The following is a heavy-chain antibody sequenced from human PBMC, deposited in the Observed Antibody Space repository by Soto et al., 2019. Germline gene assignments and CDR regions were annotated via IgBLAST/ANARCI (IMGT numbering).Heavy chain of an antibody. J-gene: IGHJ6*02. V-gene: IGHV4-34*01. D-gene: IGHD3-9*01. Sequence: SETLSLTCAVYGGSFSGYYWSWIRQPPGKGLEWIGEINHSGSTNYNPSLKSRVTISVDTSKNQFSLKLSSVTAADTAVYYCARYPYDILTGYYKDYYYGMDVWGQGTTVTVSS. CDR2: INHSGST. CDR1: GGSFSGYY. CDR3: ARYPYDILTGYYKDYYYGMDV.